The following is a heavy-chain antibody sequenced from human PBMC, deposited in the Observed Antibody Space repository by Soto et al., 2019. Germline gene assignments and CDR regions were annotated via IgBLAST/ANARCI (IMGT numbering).Heavy chain of an antibody. J-gene: IGHJ4*02. CDR2: IVVGSGNT. CDR1: GFTFTSSA. D-gene: IGHD5-12*01. V-gene: IGHV1-58*01. Sequence: ASVKVSCKASGFTFTSSAVQWVRQARGQRLEWIGWIVVGSGNTNYAQKFQERVTITRDMSTSTAYMELSSLRSEDTAVYYCAAACSGYASFDYWGQGTLVTVSS. CDR3: AAACSGYASFDY.